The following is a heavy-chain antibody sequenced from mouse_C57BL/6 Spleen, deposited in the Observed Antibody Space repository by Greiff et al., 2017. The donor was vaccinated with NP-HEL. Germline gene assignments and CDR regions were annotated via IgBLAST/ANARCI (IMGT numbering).Heavy chain of an antibody. CDR1: GFTFSDYG. Sequence: EVMLVESGGGLVKPGGSLKLSCAASGFTFSDYGMHWVRQAPEKGLEWVAYISSGSSTIYYADTVKGRFTISRDNAKNTLFLQMTSLRSEDTAMYYCASYSNSYYFDYWGQGTTLTVSS. CDR3: ASYSNSYYFDY. CDR2: ISSGSSTI. D-gene: IGHD2-5*01. V-gene: IGHV5-17*01. J-gene: IGHJ2*01.